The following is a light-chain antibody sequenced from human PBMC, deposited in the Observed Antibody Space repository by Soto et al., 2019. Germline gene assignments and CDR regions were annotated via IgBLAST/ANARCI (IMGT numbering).Light chain of an antibody. J-gene: IGLJ2*01. CDR1: SGDVGGYDY. CDR3: SSYTGSDTLV. Sequence: QSALTQPASVSGSPGQSISISCTGTSGDVGGYDYVSWYQHHPGKAPKLMIYEVSNRPSGVSHHFSGSKSGNTASLTISGLQAEDEADYYCSSYTGSDTLVFGGGTKLTVL. CDR2: EVS. V-gene: IGLV2-14*01.